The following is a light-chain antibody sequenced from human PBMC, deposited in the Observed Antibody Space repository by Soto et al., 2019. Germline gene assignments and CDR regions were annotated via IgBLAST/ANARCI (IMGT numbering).Light chain of an antibody. Sequence: DIQMTQSPSTLSASVGDRVTITCRASQSISSWLAWYQQKPGKAPKLLIYDASSLESGVPSRFSGSGSGTECTLTISSLQPDDVATYYCQQYNILFWSLGQGTKVDI. V-gene: IGKV1-5*01. J-gene: IGKJ1*01. CDR2: DAS. CDR1: QSISSW. CDR3: QQYNILFWS.